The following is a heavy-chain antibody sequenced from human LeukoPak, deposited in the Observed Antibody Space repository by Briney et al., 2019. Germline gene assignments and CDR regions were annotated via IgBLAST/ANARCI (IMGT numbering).Heavy chain of an antibody. CDR1: GFTFSNAW. Sequence: GGSLRLSCAASGFTFSNAWMSWVRQAPGKGLEWVGRIKSKTGGGTTDYAAPVKGRFTISRDDSKNTLYLQMNSLKTEDTAVYYCTTEVIVVVTAAGGATDYWGQGTLVTVSS. J-gene: IGHJ4*02. V-gene: IGHV3-15*01. CDR3: TTEVIVVVTAAGGATDY. D-gene: IGHD2-21*02. CDR2: IKSKTGGGTT.